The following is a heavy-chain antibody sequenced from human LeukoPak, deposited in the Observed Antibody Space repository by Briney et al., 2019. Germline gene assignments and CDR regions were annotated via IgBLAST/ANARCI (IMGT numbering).Heavy chain of an antibody. CDR3: ARAAGTYYYDSSGSPDAFDI. J-gene: IGHJ3*02. Sequence: SETLSLACAVYGGSFSGYYWSWIRQPPGKGLEWIGEINHSGSTNYNPSLKSRVTISVDTSKNQFSLKLSSVTAADTAVYYCARAAGTYYYDSSGSPDAFDIWGQGTMVTVSS. CDR2: INHSGST. CDR1: GGSFSGYY. D-gene: IGHD3-22*01. V-gene: IGHV4-34*01.